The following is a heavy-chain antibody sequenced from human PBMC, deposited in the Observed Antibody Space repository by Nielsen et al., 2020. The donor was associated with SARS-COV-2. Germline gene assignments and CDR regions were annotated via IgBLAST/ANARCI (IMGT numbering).Heavy chain of an antibody. CDR2: ISYDGSIK. Sequence: GGSLRLSCADSGLTFSNYGMHWVRQAPGKGLEWVALISYDGSIKYYADSVKGRFTISRDNSKNTLYLQMNSLRAEDTAVYYCAKDLTGYCSSTNCYNYYYYGMDVWGQGTTVTVSS. V-gene: IGHV3-30*18. J-gene: IGHJ6*02. CDR1: GLTFSNYG. D-gene: IGHD2-2*02. CDR3: AKDLTGYCSSTNCYNYYYYGMDV.